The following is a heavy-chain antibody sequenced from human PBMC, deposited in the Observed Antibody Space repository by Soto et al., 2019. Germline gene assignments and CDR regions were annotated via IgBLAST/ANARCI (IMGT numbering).Heavy chain of an antibody. V-gene: IGHV4-59*01. D-gene: IGHD4-17*01. CDR2: IYYSGST. CDR3: ARVGMTTHAFAI. J-gene: IGHJ3*02. Sequence: SETLSLTCTVSGGSISSYYWSWIRQPPGKGLEWIGYIYYSGSTNYNPSLKSRVTVSVDTSKNQFSLKLSSVTAADTAVYYCARVGMTTHAFAIWGQGTMVTVSS. CDR1: GGSISSYY.